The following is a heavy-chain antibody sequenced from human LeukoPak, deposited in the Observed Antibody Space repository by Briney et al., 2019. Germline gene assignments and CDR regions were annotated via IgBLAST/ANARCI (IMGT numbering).Heavy chain of an antibody. J-gene: IGHJ4*02. CDR3: TRQNYYDSSGYLL. D-gene: IGHD3-22*01. V-gene: IGHV3-73*01. Sequence: GGSLKLSCAASGFTFSGSAMHWVRQASGIGLEWVGRIRSKANSYATAYAASVKGRFTISRDDSKNTAYLQMNSLKTEDTAVYYCTRQNYYDSSGYLLWGQGTLVTVSS. CDR1: GFTFSGSA. CDR2: IRSKANSYAT.